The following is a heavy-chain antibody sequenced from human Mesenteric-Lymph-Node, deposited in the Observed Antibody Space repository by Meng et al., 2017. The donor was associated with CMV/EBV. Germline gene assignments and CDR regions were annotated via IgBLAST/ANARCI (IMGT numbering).Heavy chain of an antibody. CDR3: ARPSPVSSITGTTLNWFDP. J-gene: IGHJ5*02. CDR2: INSDGSST. Sequence: ETLSLTCAASGFTFSSYWMHWVRQAPGKGLVWVSRINSDGSSTSYADSVKGRFTISRDNAKNTLYLQMNSLRAEDTAVYYCARPSPVSSITGTTLNWFDPWGQGTLVTVSS. CDR1: GFTFSSYW. V-gene: IGHV3-74*01. D-gene: IGHD1-20*01.